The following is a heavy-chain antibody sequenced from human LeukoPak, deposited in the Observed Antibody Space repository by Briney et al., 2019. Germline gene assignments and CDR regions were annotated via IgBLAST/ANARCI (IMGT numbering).Heavy chain of an antibody. J-gene: IGHJ3*02. Sequence: GGSLRLSCAASGFTFSSYSMNWVRQAPGKGLEWVSSISSSSSYIYYADSVKGRFTISRDNAKNSLYLQVNSLRAEDTAVYYCARPTGGYCSSTSCYDAFDIWGQGTMVTVSS. CDR2: ISSSSSYI. CDR1: GFTFSSYS. CDR3: ARPTGGYCSSTSCYDAFDI. V-gene: IGHV3-21*01. D-gene: IGHD2-2*01.